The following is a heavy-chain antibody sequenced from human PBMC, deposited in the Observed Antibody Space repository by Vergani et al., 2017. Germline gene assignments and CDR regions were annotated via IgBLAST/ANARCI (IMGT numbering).Heavy chain of an antibody. J-gene: IGHJ6*03. CDR1: GFTFSNYW. CDR3: ARDGWELLDYFYYMDV. Sequence: VQLVESGGGLVQPGGSLRLSCTASGFTFSNYWMQWVRQAPGKGLMWVSRINIDGDSKSYADSVKGRFTISRDNAKNTLYLQMDSLRAEDTAVYYCARDGWELLDYFYYMDVWGKGTTVTVSS. V-gene: IGHV3-74*01. CDR2: INIDGDSK. D-gene: IGHD1-26*01.